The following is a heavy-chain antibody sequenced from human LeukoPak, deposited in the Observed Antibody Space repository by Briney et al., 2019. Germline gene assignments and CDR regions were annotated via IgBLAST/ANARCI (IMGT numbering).Heavy chain of an antibody. V-gene: IGHV3-21*01. CDR3: ARDWADDTSGYYYGYYYYGLDV. J-gene: IGHJ6*02. Sequence: GGSLRLSCAASGFTFSSYSMNWVRQAPGKGLEWVSSISSNTNYIYYADSVKGRFTTSRDNAKNSLYLQMNSLRAEDTALYYCARDWADDTSGYYYGYYYYGLDVWGQGTTVTVSS. CDR1: GFTFSSYS. D-gene: IGHD3-22*01. CDR2: ISSNTNYI.